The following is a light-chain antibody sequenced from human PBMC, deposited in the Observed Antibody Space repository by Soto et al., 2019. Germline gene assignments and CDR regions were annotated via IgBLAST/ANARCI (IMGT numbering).Light chain of an antibody. CDR1: SSDVGGYNY. CDR3: CSYAGSYTHYV. J-gene: IGLJ1*01. CDR2: DVS. Sequence: QSALTQPRSVSGSPGQSITISGTGTSSDVGGYNYVSWYRQHPGKAPKLMIYDVSKRPSGVPDRFSGSKSGNTASLTISGLQAEDEADYYCCSYAGSYTHYVFGTGTKVTVL. V-gene: IGLV2-11*01.